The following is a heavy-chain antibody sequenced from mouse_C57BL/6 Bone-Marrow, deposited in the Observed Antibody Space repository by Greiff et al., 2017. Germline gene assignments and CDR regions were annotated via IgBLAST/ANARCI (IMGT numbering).Heavy chain of an antibody. J-gene: IGHJ2*01. CDR1: GSTFTSYW. Sequence: QVQLQQPGAELVKPGASVKLSCKASGSTFTSYWLHWVKQRPGRGLEWIGRIGPNSGGTKYNEKFKSKATLTVDKPSSTAYMQLSSLTSEDSAVYYCARGYGPYFDYWGQGTTLTVSS. V-gene: IGHV1-72*01. D-gene: IGHD1-2*01. CDR3: ARGYGPYFDY. CDR2: IGPNSGGT.